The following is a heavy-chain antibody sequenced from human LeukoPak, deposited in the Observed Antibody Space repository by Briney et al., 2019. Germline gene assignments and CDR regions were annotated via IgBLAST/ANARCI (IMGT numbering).Heavy chain of an antibody. CDR1: GYTFTSYA. Sequence: ASVKVSCKASGYTFTSYAMHWVRQAPGQRLEWMGWINAGNGNTKYSQKFQGRVTITRDTSASTAYMELSSLRSEDTAVYYCARAAKTDYYDSSGYEDYWGQGTLVTVSS. J-gene: IGHJ4*02. V-gene: IGHV1-3*01. CDR3: ARAAKTDYYDSSGYEDY. D-gene: IGHD3-22*01. CDR2: INAGNGNT.